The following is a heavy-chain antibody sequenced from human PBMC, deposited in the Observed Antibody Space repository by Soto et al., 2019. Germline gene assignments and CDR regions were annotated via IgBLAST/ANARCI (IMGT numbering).Heavy chain of an antibody. D-gene: IGHD6-19*01. CDR3: AGGPGRSGWSN. CDR2: IIPILGIA. J-gene: IGHJ4*02. Sequence: QVQLVQSGAEVKKPGSSVKVSCKASGGTFSSYTISWVRQAPGQGLEWMGRIIPILGIANYAQKFQGRVTITADNSTSTAYMELSSLRSEDTAVYYCAGGPGRSGWSNWGQGTLVTVSS. CDR1: GGTFSSYT. V-gene: IGHV1-69*02.